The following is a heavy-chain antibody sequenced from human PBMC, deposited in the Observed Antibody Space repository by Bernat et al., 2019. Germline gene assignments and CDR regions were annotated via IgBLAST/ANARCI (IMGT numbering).Heavy chain of an antibody. CDR3: ARESGGYYYYYMDV. J-gene: IGHJ6*03. Sequence: QVQLQQWGAGLLKPSETLSHTCAVYGGSFSGYYWSWIRQPPGKGLEWIGEINHSGSTNYNPSLKSRVTISVDTSKNQFSLKLSSVTAADTAVYYCARESGGYYYYYMDVWGKGTTVTVSS. V-gene: IGHV4-34*01. CDR1: GGSFSGYY. CDR2: INHSGST. D-gene: IGHD5-12*01.